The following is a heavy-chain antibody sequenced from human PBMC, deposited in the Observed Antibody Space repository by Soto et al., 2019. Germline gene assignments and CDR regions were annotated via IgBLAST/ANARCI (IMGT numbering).Heavy chain of an antibody. D-gene: IGHD3-10*01. J-gene: IGHJ6*02. CDR1: GFTFTNYW. Sequence: GGSLRLSCSASGFTFTNYWMNWVRQGPGKGLEWVANIKQDGSEIYYVDSVKARFTISRDNAKNSLYLQMNSLRAEDTAVYYCARGFQCRGITRHYYGMDVWGQGTTVTVSS. CDR3: ARGFQCRGITRHYYGMDV. CDR2: IKQDGSEI. V-gene: IGHV3-7*01.